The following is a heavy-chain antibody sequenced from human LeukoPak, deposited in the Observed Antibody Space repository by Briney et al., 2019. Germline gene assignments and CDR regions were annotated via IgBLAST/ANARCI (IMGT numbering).Heavy chain of an antibody. Sequence: KSSETLSLTCAVYGGSFSGYYWSWIRQPPGKGLEWIGEINHSGSTNYNPSLKSRVTISVDTSKNQFSLKLSSVTAADTAVYYCARITMVRGEDPRESTETYYYYMDVWGKGTTVTISS. CDR1: GGSFSGYY. J-gene: IGHJ6*03. V-gene: IGHV4-34*01. D-gene: IGHD3-10*01. CDR3: ARITMVRGEDPRESTETYYYYMDV. CDR2: INHSGST.